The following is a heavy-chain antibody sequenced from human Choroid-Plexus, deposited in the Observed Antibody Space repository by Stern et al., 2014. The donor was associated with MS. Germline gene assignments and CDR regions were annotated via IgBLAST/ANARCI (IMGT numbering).Heavy chain of an antibody. D-gene: IGHD3-3*01. CDR1: GYIFTGYY. CDR3: ARDQRGITIFGVVTDYYYLGMDV. Sequence: QVQLVQSGAEVKKPGASVKVSCKTSGYIFTGYYIHWVRQAPGQGLEWMAWLNPYTGGTKYAQKFQGRVTMSRDTSISTAYVELSSLTSDDTAVYYCARDQRGITIFGVVTDYYYLGMDVWGQGTTVTVSS. CDR2: LNPYTGGT. V-gene: IGHV1-2*02. J-gene: IGHJ6*02.